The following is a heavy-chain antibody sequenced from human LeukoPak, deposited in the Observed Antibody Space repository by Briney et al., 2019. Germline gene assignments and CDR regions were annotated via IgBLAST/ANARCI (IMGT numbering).Heavy chain of an antibody. CDR2: ISWNSGSI. J-gene: IGHJ4*02. CDR3: AKTPLADDILTGLGYFDY. Sequence: GGSLRLSCAASGFTFDDYAMHWVRQAPGKGLEWVLGISWNSGSIGYADSVKGRLTISRDNAKNSLYLQMNSLRAEDMALYYCAKTPLADDILTGLGYFDYWGQGTLVTVSS. V-gene: IGHV3-9*03. D-gene: IGHD3-9*01. CDR1: GFTFDDYA.